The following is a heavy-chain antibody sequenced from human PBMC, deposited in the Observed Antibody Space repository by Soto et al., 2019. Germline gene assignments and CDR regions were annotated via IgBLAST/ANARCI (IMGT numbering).Heavy chain of an antibody. CDR1: GYSFTSYW. CDR3: AREWFGEHYYYYYGMDV. J-gene: IGHJ6*02. D-gene: IGHD3-10*01. V-gene: IGHV5-10-1*01. Sequence: GESLKISCKGSGYSFTSYWISWVRQMPGKGLEWMGRIDPSDSYTNYSPSFQGHVTISADKSISTAYLQWSSLKASDTAMYYWAREWFGEHYYYYYGMDVWGQGTTVTVSS. CDR2: IDPSDSYT.